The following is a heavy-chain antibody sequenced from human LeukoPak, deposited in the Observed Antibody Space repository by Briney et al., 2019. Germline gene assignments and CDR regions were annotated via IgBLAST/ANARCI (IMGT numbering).Heavy chain of an antibody. CDR1: GGTFSSYA. CDR2: IIPIFGTA. D-gene: IGHD3-22*01. J-gene: IGHJ3*02. V-gene: IGHV1-69*01. CDR3: ARGYYDSSGYGAFDI. Sequence: GASVKVSCKASGGTFSSYAISWVRQAPGQGLEWMGGIIPIFGTANYAQKFQGRVTITADESTSTAYMELSSLRSEDTAVYYCARGYYDSSGYGAFDIWGQGTMVTVSS.